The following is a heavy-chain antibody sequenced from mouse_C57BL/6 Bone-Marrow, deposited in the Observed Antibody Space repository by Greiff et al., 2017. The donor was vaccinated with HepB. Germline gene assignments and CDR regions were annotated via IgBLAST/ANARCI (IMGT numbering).Heavy chain of an antibody. J-gene: IGHJ3*01. CDR1: GYTFTSYG. CDR3: ARNLFFAY. CDR2: IYPRSGNT. V-gene: IGHV1-81*01. Sequence: VKVVESGAELARPGASVKLSCKASGYTFTSYGISWVKQRTGQGLEWIGEIYPRSGNTYYNEKFKGKATLTADKSSSTAYMELRSLTSEDSAVYFCARNLFFAYWGQGTLVTVSA.